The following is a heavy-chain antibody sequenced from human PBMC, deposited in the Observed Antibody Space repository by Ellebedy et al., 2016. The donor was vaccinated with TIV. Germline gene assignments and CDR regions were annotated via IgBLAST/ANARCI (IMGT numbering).Heavy chain of an antibody. CDR3: AKEMYGGKGLAFDI. D-gene: IGHD4-23*01. V-gene: IGHV3-23*01. Sequence: PGGSLRLSCAASGFTFSNYAMSWVRQAPGKGLQWVSAISGSGGRKFYADSVKGRFSISRDNSKNTLYLQMNSLRADDTAIYYCAKEMYGGKGLAFDIWGQGTMVTVSP. J-gene: IGHJ3*02. CDR1: GFTFSNYA. CDR2: ISGSGGRK.